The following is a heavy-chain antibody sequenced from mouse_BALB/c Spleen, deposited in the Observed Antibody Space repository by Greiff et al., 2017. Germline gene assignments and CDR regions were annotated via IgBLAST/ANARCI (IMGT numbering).Heavy chain of an antibody. CDR2: IYPGNSDT. Sequence: VQLQQSGTVLARPGASVKMSCKASGYTFTSYWMHWVKQRPGQGLEWIGAIYPGNSDTSYNQKFKGKAKLTAVTSTSTAYMELISLTNEDSAVYYCVYGSFDYWGQGTTLTVSS. V-gene: IGHV1-5*01. CDR1: GYTFTSYW. D-gene: IGHD2-1*01. CDR3: VYGSFDY. J-gene: IGHJ2*01.